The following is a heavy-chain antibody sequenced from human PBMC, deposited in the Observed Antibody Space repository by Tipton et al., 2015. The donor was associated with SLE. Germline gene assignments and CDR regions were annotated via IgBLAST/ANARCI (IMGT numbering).Heavy chain of an antibody. Sequence: LTCSVYGDSLSGQYWSWIRQPPGKGLEWIGEINHGGSTNYNPSLKSRVTISVDTSKNQFSLKLSSVTAADTAVYYCAQAHLWGSYRYASDIWGQGTMVTVSS. CDR1: GDSLSGQY. V-gene: IGHV4-34*01. CDR2: INHGGST. J-gene: IGHJ3*02. CDR3: AQAHLWGSYRYASDI. D-gene: IGHD3-16*02.